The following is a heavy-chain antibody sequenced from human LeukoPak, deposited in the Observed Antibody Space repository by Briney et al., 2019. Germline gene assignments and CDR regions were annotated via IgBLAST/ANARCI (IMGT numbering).Heavy chain of an antibody. CDR1: GFTLSSYS. D-gene: IGHD3-10*01. CDR2: ISSSSSYI. J-gene: IGHJ4*02. V-gene: IGHV3-21*01. CDR3: ARGSSTVSGFDY. Sequence: GGSLRLSCAASGFTLSSYSMTWVRQAPGKGLEWVSSISSSSSYIYYVDSVKGRFTISRDNAKSSLYLQMNRLRAEDTAFYYCARGSSTVSGFDYWGQGTLVTVSS.